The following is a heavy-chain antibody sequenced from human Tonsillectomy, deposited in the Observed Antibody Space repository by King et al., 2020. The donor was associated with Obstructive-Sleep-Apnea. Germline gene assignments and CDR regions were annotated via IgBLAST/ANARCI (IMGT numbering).Heavy chain of an antibody. D-gene: IGHD5-18*01. Sequence: HVQLVESGGGVVQPGRSLRLSCAASGFTFSSYAMHWFRQAPGKGLEWVAVISYDGSNKYYADSVKGRFTISRDNSKNTLYLQMNSLRAEDTAVYYCARDKIQLWPKRFDYWGQGTLVTVSS. CDR2: ISYDGSNK. CDR1: GFTFSSYA. CDR3: ARDKIQLWPKRFDY. V-gene: IGHV3-30-3*01. J-gene: IGHJ4*02.